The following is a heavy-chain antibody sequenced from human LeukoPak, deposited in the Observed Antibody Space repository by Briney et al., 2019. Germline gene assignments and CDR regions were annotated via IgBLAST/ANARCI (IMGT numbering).Heavy chain of an antibody. D-gene: IGHD2-21*02. Sequence: SSVKVSCKASGGTFSSYAISWVRQAPGQGLEWMGRIIPIFGTANYAQKFQGRVTITTDESTSTAYMELSSLRSEDTAVYYCARVNPRLAYCGGDCFDAFDIWGQGTMVTVSS. CDR2: IIPIFGTA. J-gene: IGHJ3*02. CDR3: ARVNPRLAYCGGDCFDAFDI. CDR1: GGTFSSYA. V-gene: IGHV1-69*05.